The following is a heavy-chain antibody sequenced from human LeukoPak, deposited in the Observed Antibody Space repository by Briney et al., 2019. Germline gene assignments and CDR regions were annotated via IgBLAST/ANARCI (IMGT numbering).Heavy chain of an antibody. J-gene: IGHJ4*02. CDR2: IWYDGSNK. Sequence: GRSLRLSCAASGFTFSSYGMHWVRQAPGKGLEWVAVIWYDGSNKYYADSVKGRFTISRDNSKNTLYLQMNSLRAEDTAVYYCAREGPTTVNAFDYWGQGTLVTVSS. D-gene: IGHD4-17*01. CDR1: GFTFSSYG. V-gene: IGHV3-33*01. CDR3: AREGPTTVNAFDY.